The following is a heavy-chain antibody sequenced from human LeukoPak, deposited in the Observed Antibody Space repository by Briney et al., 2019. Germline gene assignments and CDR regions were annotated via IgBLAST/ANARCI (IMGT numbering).Heavy chain of an antibody. CDR2: INPNSGGT. J-gene: IGHJ4*02. CDR3: AIFRCGGDCSADY. CDR1: GYTFAGYY. Sequence: ASVKVSCKASGYTFAGYYMHWVRQAPGQGLEWMGWINPNSGGTNYAQKFQGRVTMTRDTSISTAYMELSRLRSDDTAVYYCAIFRCGGDCSADYWGQGTLVTVSS. V-gene: IGHV1-2*02. D-gene: IGHD2-21*02.